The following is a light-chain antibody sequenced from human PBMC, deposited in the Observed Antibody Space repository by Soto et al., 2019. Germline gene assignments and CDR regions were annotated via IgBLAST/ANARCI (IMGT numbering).Light chain of an antibody. CDR1: QSVSSNY. V-gene: IGKV3-20*01. J-gene: IGKJ5*01. Sequence: EIVLTQSPGTLSLSPGERATLSCRASQSVSSNYLAWYQQKPGQAPRLLIYGASSRATGIPDRFSGSGSGTDFTLTISSLQPEDFATYYCQQSFNIPVTFGQGTRLEIK. CDR2: GAS. CDR3: QQSFNIPVT.